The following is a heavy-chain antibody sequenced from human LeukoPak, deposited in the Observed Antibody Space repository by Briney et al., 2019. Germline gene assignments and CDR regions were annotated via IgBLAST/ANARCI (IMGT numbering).Heavy chain of an antibody. D-gene: IGHD3-22*01. CDR3: ARDYYDSSGYYHYYYGMDV. CDR2: IKQDGSEK. CDR1: GFTFSDYY. Sequence: GGSLRLSCAASGFTFSDYYMTWIRQAPGKGLEWVANIKQDGSEKYYVDSVKGRFTISRDNAKNSLYLQMNSLRAEDTAVYYCARDYYDSSGYYHYYYGMDVWGQGTTVTVSS. V-gene: IGHV3-7*01. J-gene: IGHJ6*02.